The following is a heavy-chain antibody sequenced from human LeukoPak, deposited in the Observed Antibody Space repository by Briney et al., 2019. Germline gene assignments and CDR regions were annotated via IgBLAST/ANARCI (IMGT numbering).Heavy chain of an antibody. CDR2: INPNRGGT. J-gene: IGHJ4*02. CDR3: ARVGAGYGDIFTGLDY. V-gene: IGHV1-2*02. D-gene: IGHD3-9*01. Sequence: GASVKVSCKSSGFPFSDFFIQWVRQAPGQGLEWMGWINPNRGGTTSAPKFQGRVTLTRDTSISTAYLELTSLTSDDTAVYYCARVGAGYGDIFTGLDYWGQGTLVTVSS. CDR1: GFPFSDFF.